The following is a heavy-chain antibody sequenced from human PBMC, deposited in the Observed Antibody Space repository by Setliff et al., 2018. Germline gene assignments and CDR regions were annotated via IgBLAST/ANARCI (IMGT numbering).Heavy chain of an antibody. CDR1: GFTFNSYA. Sequence: PGGSLRLSCAASGFTFNSYAMNWVRQAPGKGLEWVSGISGSGGRADYADSVKGRFTISRDKSKNTLYLQMNSLRAEDTAVYYCANIDYDSSGYYYVGGVAFDIWGQGAMVTVSS. CDR3: ANIDYDSSGYYYVGGVAFDI. J-gene: IGHJ3*02. CDR2: ISGSGGRA. D-gene: IGHD3-22*01. V-gene: IGHV3-23*01.